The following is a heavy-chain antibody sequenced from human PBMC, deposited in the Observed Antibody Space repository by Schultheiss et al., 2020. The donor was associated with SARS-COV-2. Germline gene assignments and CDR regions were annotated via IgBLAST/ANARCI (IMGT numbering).Heavy chain of an antibody. CDR1: GGSISSGGYY. Sequence: SQTLSLTCTVSGGSISSGGYYWSWIRQPPGKGLEWIGYIYYSGSTNYNPSLKSRVTISVDTSKNQFSLKLSSVTAADTAVYYCARSQPRYYDSSGYWDYWGQGTLVTVSS. V-gene: IGHV4-61*08. CDR2: IYYSGST. J-gene: IGHJ4*02. D-gene: IGHD3-22*01. CDR3: ARSQPRYYDSSGYWDY.